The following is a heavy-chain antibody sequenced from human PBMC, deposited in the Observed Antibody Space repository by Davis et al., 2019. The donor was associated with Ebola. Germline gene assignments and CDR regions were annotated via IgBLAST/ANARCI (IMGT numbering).Heavy chain of an antibody. CDR1: GFTFSTYS. J-gene: IGHJ4*02. V-gene: IGHV3-48*02. D-gene: IGHD3-22*01. Sequence: GESLKISCAASGFTFSTYSMNWVRQAPGKGLEWVSFINSSTHIHYADSVRGRFITSRDNAKNSMYLQMNSLRDEDTAVYYCAIDWKYDSSGSDYLVGYDYWGQGTLVTVSS. CDR2: INSSTHI. CDR3: AIDWKYDSSGSDYLVGYDY.